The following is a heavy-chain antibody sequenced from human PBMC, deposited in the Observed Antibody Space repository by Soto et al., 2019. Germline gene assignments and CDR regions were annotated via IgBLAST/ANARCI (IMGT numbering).Heavy chain of an antibody. CDR3: ARSPVDYGMDV. J-gene: IGHJ6*02. Sequence: SETLSLTCTVSGGSISSYYWSWIRQPPGKGLEWIGYIYYSGSTNYNPSLKSRVTISVDTSKNQFSLKLSSVTAADTAVYYCARSPVDYGMDVWGQGTTVTVSS. V-gene: IGHV4-59*01. CDR2: IYYSGST. CDR1: GGSISSYY.